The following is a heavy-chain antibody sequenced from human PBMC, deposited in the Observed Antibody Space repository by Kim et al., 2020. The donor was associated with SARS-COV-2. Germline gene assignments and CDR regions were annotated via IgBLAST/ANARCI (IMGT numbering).Heavy chain of an antibody. CDR1: GGSISSDY. J-gene: IGHJ5*02. Sequence: SETLSLTCTVSGGSISSDYWSWIRQPPGKGLEWIGYIYYSGNTKYNPYLKSRVTISVYTSKNQFSLKLSSVTAADTAVYYCARFPLWFGFDPGGQGTLVTVSS. CDR2: IYYSGNT. D-gene: IGHD3-10*01. CDR3: ARFPLWFGFDP. V-gene: IGHV4-59*01.